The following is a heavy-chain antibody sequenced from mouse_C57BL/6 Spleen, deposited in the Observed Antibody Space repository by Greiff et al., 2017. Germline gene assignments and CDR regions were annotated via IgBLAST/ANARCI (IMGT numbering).Heavy chain of an antibody. CDR3: TGFITTVDWYFDV. CDR1: GFTFSNYW. D-gene: IGHD1-1*01. CDR2: IRLKSDNYAT. Sequence: EVHLVESGGGLVQPGGSMKLSCVASGFTFSNYWMNWVRQSPEKGLEWVAQIRLKSDNYATHYAESVKGRFTISRDDSKSSVYLQMNNLRAEDTGIYYCTGFITTVDWYFDVWGTGTTVTVSS. V-gene: IGHV6-3*01. J-gene: IGHJ1*03.